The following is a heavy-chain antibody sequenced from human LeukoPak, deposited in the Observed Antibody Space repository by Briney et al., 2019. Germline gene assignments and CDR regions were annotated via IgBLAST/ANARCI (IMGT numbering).Heavy chain of an antibody. J-gene: IGHJ4*02. D-gene: IGHD3-10*01. CDR1: GYTFTSYG. CDR3: ARDLGSGSGSYYPAFDY. CDR2: ISTYNGNT. V-gene: IGHV1-18*01. Sequence: ASVKVSCKASGYTFTSYGISWVRQAPGQGLEWMGWISTYNGNTNYAQKLQGRVTMTTDTSTSTAYMELRSLRSDDTAVYYCARDLGSGSGSYYPAFDYWGQGTLVTVSS.